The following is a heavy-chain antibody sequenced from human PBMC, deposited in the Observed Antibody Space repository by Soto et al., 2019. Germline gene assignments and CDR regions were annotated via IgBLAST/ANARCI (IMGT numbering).Heavy chain of an antibody. CDR1: GFTFGTYA. V-gene: IGHV3-23*04. Sequence: EVQLVESGGGLVQPGGSLRLSCAASGFTFGTYAMSWVRQAPGKGLEWVSAMTSSGSAIYYAESVRGRFIISRDNARNTLSLQLNRLRVADTALYYCARVGGSFFENWGQGTRVTVSS. J-gene: IGHJ4*02. CDR3: ARVGGSFFEN. CDR2: MTSSGSAI. D-gene: IGHD3-16*01.